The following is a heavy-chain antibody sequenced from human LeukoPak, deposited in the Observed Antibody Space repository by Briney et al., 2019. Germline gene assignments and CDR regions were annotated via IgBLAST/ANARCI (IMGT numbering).Heavy chain of an antibody. CDR1: GFIFSNYA. Sequence: GGSLRLSCAASGFIFSNYAMSWVRQAPGKGLEWVSSISGSGGSTYYADSVKGRFTISRDNSKNTLYLQMSSLRAEDTAVYYCAKVQAAVTGCVGYWGQGTLVTVSS. CDR3: AKVQAAVTGCVGY. J-gene: IGHJ4*02. D-gene: IGHD6-19*01. V-gene: IGHV3-23*01. CDR2: ISGSGGST.